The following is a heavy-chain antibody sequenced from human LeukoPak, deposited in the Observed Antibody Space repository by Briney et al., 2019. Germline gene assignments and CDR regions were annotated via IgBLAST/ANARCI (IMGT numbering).Heavy chain of an antibody. CDR3: ARDFMLDSLGFDY. V-gene: IGHV3-33*01. D-gene: IGHD3/OR15-3a*01. Sequence: GALRLFCAASGFTFSSYGLHRVRPAPSQGVEWGAVIWYDGSNKYYADSVKGRFTISRDNSKNTLYLQMNSLRAEDTAVYYCARDFMLDSLGFDYWGQGTLVTVSS. CDR2: IWYDGSNK. J-gene: IGHJ4*02. CDR1: GFTFSSYG.